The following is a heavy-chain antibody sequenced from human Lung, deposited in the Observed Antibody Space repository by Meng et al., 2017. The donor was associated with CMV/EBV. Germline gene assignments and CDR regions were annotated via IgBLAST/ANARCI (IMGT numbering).Heavy chain of an antibody. V-gene: IGHV3-21*01. CDR2: ISSSDYI. CDR1: GFTFSDYS. CDR3: ARGVGSYDFWSAYSYYYGLDV. D-gene: IGHD3-3*01. Sequence: GGSLRLXCTASGFTFSDYSMNWVRQAPGKGLEWVSSISSSDYIYYADSVRGRFTISRDNAKHSLYLQMNSLRAEDTAVYYCARGVGSYDFWSAYSYYYGLDVWGQGTTVXVSS. J-gene: IGHJ6*02.